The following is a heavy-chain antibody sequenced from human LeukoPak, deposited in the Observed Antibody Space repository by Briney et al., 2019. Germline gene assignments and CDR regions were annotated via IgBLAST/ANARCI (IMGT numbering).Heavy chain of an antibody. D-gene: IGHD1-1*01. J-gene: IGHJ5*02. Sequence: GASVKVSCKASGYTFTNFAINWVRQAPGQGLEWMGWISTNTGNPTYAQGFTGRFVFSLDTSVSTAYLQISSLKTEDTAVYYCARNQLKTAWGQGTLVTVSS. CDR3: ARNQLKTA. CDR2: ISTNTGNP. V-gene: IGHV7-4-1*02. CDR1: GYTFTNFA.